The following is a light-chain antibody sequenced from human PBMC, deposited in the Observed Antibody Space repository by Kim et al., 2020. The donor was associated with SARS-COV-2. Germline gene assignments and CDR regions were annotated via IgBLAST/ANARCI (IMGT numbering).Light chain of an antibody. CDR1: QSIGSW. CDR2: KAS. J-gene: IGKJ1*01. CDR3: QQYDSFSWT. V-gene: IGKV1-5*03. Sequence: ASVGDRVTIPCRASQSIGSWLAWYQQKPGKAPNLLIYKASTLESGVPLRFSGSGSGTEFTLTISSLQPDDFATYYCQQYDSFSWTFGQGTKVDIK.